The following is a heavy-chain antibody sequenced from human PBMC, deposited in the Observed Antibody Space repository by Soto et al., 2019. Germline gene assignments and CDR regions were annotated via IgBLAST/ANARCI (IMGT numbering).Heavy chain of an antibody. J-gene: IGHJ4*02. V-gene: IGHV3-21*01. CDR2: MDGTSTNI. D-gene: IGHD2-15*01. Sequence: EVQLVESGGGVVKPGGSLRLSCVASGFTFSSYSMNWVRQAPGKGLDWVASMDGTSTNIIYADSVRGRFTISRDNAKNSLYRQMNSLGADDTGFYYRAKHETGHWVVGAPTEYLGQGTLVTLSS. CDR3: AKHETGHWVVGAPTEY. CDR1: GFTFSSYS.